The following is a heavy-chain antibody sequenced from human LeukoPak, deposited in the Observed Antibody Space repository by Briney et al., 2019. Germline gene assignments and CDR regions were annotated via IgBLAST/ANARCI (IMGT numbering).Heavy chain of an antibody. V-gene: IGHV1-2*02. Sequence: ASVKVSCKASGYTFTGYYMHWVRQAPGQGLEWMGWINPNSGGTNYAQKFQGRVTMTRDQSISTAYMELSRLRSDATAVYYCARGRYCSSTSCHMVGYWGQGTLVTVSS. D-gene: IGHD2-2*02. CDR3: ARGRYCSSTSCHMVGY. J-gene: IGHJ4*02. CDR2: INPNSGGT. CDR1: GYTFTGYY.